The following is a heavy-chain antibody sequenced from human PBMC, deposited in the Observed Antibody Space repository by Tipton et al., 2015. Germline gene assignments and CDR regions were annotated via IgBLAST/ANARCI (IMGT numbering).Heavy chain of an antibody. CDR2: IYQGGST. D-gene: IGHD5-12*01. Sequence: LRLSCAVSGGSISSGGFSWSWIRQPPGKGLEWIGYIYQGGSTNYNPSLKSRVTMSVDRSKNQFSLKLTSVTAADTAVYYCARSGYTYGMDVWGQGTTVTVSS. CDR1: GGSISSGGFS. J-gene: IGHJ6*02. CDR3: ARSGYTYGMDV. V-gene: IGHV4-30-2*01.